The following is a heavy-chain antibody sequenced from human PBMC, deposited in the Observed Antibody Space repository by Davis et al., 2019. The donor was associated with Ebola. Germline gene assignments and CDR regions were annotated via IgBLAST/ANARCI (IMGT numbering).Heavy chain of an antibody. Sequence: GESPILSCAASGSTFTNYVMSWVREAPGKGLEWVSVITGSGVSTYYADSVKGRFTISRDNSKNTLYLQMNSLRAEDTAVYYCAKTPVGFFGVVTFDYWGQGTLVTVSS. J-gene: IGHJ4*02. V-gene: IGHV3-23*01. D-gene: IGHD3-3*01. CDR3: AKTPVGFFGVVTFDY. CDR2: ITGSGVST. CDR1: GSTFTNYV.